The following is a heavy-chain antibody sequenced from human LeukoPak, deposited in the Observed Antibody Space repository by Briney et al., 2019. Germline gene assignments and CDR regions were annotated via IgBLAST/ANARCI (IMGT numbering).Heavy chain of an antibody. D-gene: IGHD1-26*01. J-gene: IGHJ4*02. CDR1: GGTISNYY. CDR2: IYYSGST. CDR3: ARDPYSGSYYDQ. Sequence: SETLSLTCTVSGGTISNYYWSWIRQPPGKGLEWIGYIYYSGSTNYNPSLMSRVTISVDTSKNQFSLKLSPVTAADTAVYYCARDPYSGSYYDQWGQGTLVSVPS. V-gene: IGHV4-59*01.